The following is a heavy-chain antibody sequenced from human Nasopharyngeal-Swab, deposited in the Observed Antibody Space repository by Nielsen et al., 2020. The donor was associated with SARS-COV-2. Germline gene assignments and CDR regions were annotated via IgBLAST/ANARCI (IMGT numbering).Heavy chain of an antibody. Sequence: SETLSLTCTVSGYSISSGYYWGWIRQPPGKGLEWIGSIYHSGSTYYNPSLKSRVTISVDTSKNQFSLKLSSVTAADTAVYYCARVGVRDYGDYWLIDYWGQGTLVTVSS. V-gene: IGHV4-38-2*02. J-gene: IGHJ4*02. D-gene: IGHD4-17*01. CDR3: ARVGVRDYGDYWLIDY. CDR1: GYSISSGYY. CDR2: IYHSGST.